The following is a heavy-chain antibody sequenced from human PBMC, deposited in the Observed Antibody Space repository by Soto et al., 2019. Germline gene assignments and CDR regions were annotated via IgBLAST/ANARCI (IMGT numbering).Heavy chain of an antibody. V-gene: IGHV4-59*01. CDR2: IHYSGST. CDR1: GGSISSYY. J-gene: IGHJ5*02. D-gene: IGHD1-20*01. CDR3: VRLRAITGTTDWFDP. Sequence: SETLSLTCTVSGGSISSYYWSWIRQPPGKGLEWIGYIHYSGSTNYNPSLKSRLTTSVDTSKNQFSLKLSSVTAADTAVYHCVRLRAITGTTDWFDPWGQGTLVTVSS.